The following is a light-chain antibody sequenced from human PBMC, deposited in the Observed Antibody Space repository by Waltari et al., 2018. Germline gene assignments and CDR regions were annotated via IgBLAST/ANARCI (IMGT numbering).Light chain of an antibody. V-gene: IGLV1-40*01. J-gene: IGLJ2*01. CDR3: QSYDSSLGGSV. Sequence: YPQLPGAAPKLPNYGNSNRPSGVPARISGSKSGTSASLAITGLQAEDETDYYCQSYDSSLGGSVFGGGTKLTVL. CDR2: GNS.